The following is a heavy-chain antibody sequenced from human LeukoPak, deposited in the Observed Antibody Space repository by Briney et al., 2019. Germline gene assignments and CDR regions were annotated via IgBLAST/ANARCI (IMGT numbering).Heavy chain of an antibody. V-gene: IGHV3-21*01. CDR2: ISSSSSYI. CDR3: ARDRRYDSSGYCPGCEDY. J-gene: IGHJ4*02. Sequence: GGSLRLSCAASGFTFSSYSMNWVRQAPGKGLEWVSSISSSSSYIYYADSVEGRFTISRDNAKNSLYLQMNSLRAEDTAVYYCARDRRYDSSGYCPGCEDYWGQGTLVTVSS. CDR1: GFTFSSYS. D-gene: IGHD3-22*01.